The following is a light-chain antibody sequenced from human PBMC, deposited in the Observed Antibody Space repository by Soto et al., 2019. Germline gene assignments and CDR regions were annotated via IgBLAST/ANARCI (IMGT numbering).Light chain of an antibody. V-gene: IGKV3-15*01. J-gene: IGKJ1*01. CDR3: LHYKDWPRWT. Sequence: EIVLTQSPATLSVSPGERATLSCRASQSVSNNLAWYQQQPGQTPRILIYGASTTSTGVPARFSGSGSGTEFTLTIISLQSEDFAVYYCLHYKDWPRWTFGQGTKVEVK. CDR2: GAS. CDR1: QSVSNN.